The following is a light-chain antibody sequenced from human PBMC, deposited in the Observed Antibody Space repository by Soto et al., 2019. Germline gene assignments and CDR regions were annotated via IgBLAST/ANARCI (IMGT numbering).Light chain of an antibody. CDR3: QQSYSTPHT. CDR1: QSISSY. CDR2: AAS. V-gene: IGKV1-39*01. J-gene: IGKJ2*01. Sequence: DIQMTQSPSSLSASVGDRVTITCRASQSISSYLNWYQQKPGKAPKRLIYAASSLQSGVPSRFSGSGSGTDFTLTISSLQPEDFATDYCQQSYSTPHTFGQGTKLEIK.